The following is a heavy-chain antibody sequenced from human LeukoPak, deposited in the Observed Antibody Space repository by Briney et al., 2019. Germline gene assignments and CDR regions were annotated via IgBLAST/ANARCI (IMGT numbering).Heavy chain of an antibody. D-gene: IGHD6-19*01. Sequence: GGSLRLSCAASGFTFSSYWMSWVRQAPGKGLEWVANIKQDGSEKYYVDSVKGRFTISRDNAKNSLYLQMNSLRAEDTAVYYCARDRYSSGWGSFGYWGQGTLVTVSS. V-gene: IGHV3-7*01. J-gene: IGHJ4*02. CDR2: IKQDGSEK. CDR1: GFTFSSYW. CDR3: ARDRYSSGWGSFGY.